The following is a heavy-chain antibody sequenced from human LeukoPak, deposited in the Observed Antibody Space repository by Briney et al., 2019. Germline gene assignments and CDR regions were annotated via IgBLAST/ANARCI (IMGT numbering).Heavy chain of an antibody. V-gene: IGHV3-21*01. Sequence: GGSLRLSCAASGFTFSSYSMNWVRQAPGKGLXXXXSISSSSSYIYYADSVKGRFTISRDNAKNSLYLQMNSLRAEDTAVYYCAREIGDIVVVPAANDAFDIWGQGTMVTVSS. CDR1: GFTFSSYS. J-gene: IGHJ3*02. CDR3: AREIGDIVVVPAANDAFDI. D-gene: IGHD2-2*01. CDR2: ISSSSSYI.